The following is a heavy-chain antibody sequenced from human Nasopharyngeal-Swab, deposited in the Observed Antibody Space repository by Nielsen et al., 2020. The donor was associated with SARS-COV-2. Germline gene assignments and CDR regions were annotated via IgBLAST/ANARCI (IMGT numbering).Heavy chain of an antibody. D-gene: IGHD2-15*01. CDR3: AREFLSSGYCGGGSGCYFDY. CDR2: IYTSGST. CDR1: GGSISSGSYY. Sequence: SETLSLTCTVSGGSISSGSYYWSWIRQHAGKGLEWIGRIYTSGSTNYNPSLKSRVTITVDTSKNQFSLKLSSVTAADTAVYYCAREFLSSGYCGGGSGCYFDYWGQGTLVTVSS. V-gene: IGHV4-61*02. J-gene: IGHJ4*02.